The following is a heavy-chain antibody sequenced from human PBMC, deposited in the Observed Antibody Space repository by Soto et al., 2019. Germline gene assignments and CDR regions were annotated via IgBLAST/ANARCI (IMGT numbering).Heavy chain of an antibody. V-gene: IGHV4-34*01. CDR1: GGSFSGYY. CDR3: ARGPLLRTTHRGRADY. CDR2: INHSGST. Sequence: SEILSLTCAVYGGSFSGYYWSWIRQPPGKGLEWIGEINHSGSTNYNPSLKSRVTISVDTSKNQFSLKLSSVTAADTAVYYCARGPLLRTTHRGRADYWGQGTLVTVSS. D-gene: IGHD3-16*01. J-gene: IGHJ4*02.